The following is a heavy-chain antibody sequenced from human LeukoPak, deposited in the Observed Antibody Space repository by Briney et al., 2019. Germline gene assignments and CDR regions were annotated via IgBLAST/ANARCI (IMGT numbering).Heavy chain of an antibody. J-gene: IGHJ5*02. CDR1: GGSISSSPYY. CDR2: IYYSGTT. Sequence: SETLSLTCTVSGGSISSSPYYWGLIRQPPGKGLEWIGSIYYSGTTHYSPSLESRVTISVDTSKNQFSLKLASVTAADTAIYYCAKGAGGFSYYNWFDPWGQGTLVTVSS. V-gene: IGHV4-39*07. CDR3: AKGAGGFSYYNWFDP. D-gene: IGHD5-18*01.